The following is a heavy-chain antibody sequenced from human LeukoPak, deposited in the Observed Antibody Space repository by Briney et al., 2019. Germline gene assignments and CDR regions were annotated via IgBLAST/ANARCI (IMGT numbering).Heavy chain of an antibody. D-gene: IGHD3-16*01. J-gene: IGHJ3*02. CDR3: AGGAGDAFDI. CDR2: IYYSGST. CDR1: GGSISNKY. Sequence: SETLSLTCTVSGGSISNKYWSWIRQPPGKGLEWIGYIYYSGSTNYNPSLKSRVTILVDTSKNQFSLKLSSVTAADTAVYYCAGGAGDAFDIWGRGTMVTVSS. V-gene: IGHV4-59*01.